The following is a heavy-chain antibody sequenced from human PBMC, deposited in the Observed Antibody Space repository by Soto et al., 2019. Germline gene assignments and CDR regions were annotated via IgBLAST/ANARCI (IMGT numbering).Heavy chain of an antibody. Sequence: SETLSLTCAISGAPITWGDYSWNWIRQPPGKGLEWIGYIFHGGSTYYNPSLRSRVTISVDRSRTQFSLKLSSVTAADTAVYYCARDERLRGYSGFDYWGQGTLVTVSS. J-gene: IGHJ4*02. V-gene: IGHV4-30-2*01. D-gene: IGHD5-12*01. CDR3: ARDERLRGYSGFDY. CDR1: GAPITWGDYS. CDR2: IFHGGST.